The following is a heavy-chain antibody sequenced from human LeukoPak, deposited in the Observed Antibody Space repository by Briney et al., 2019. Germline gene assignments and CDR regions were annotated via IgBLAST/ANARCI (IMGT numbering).Heavy chain of an antibody. D-gene: IGHD2-2*01. J-gene: IGHJ5*02. CDR2: ISGYNANA. CDR1: GYTFTNYG. V-gene: IGHV1-18*01. CDR3: ARVGRGCSSIRCYWEDWFNP. Sequence: GASVKVSCKASGYTFTNYGITWIREAPGQGPEWLGRISGYNANAHYAQNVQGRVTLTTDTSTNTAYMELRGLTSDDTAMYYCARVGRGCSSIRCYWEDWFNPWGQGTLVIVSS.